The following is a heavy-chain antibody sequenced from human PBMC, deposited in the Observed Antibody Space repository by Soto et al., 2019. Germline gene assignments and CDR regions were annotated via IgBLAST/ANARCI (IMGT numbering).Heavy chain of an antibody. CDR1: GFTFSSYG. V-gene: IGHV3-30*18. Sequence: GGSLRLSCAASGFTFSSYGMHWVRQAPGKGLEWVAVISYDGSNKYYADSVKGRFTISRDNSKNTLYLQMNSLRAEDTAVYYCAKNYGDSSGGYWGQGTLVTVSS. CDR2: ISYDGSNK. D-gene: IGHD4-17*01. J-gene: IGHJ4*02. CDR3: AKNYGDSSGGY.